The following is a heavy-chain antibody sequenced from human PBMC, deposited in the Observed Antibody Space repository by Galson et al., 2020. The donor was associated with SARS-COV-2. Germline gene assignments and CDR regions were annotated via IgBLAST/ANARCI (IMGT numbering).Heavy chain of an antibody. D-gene: IGHD1-26*01. V-gene: IGHV4-59*02. CDR2: IYYSGST. CDR1: GGSVSGYY. Sequence: SETMSLTCTVSGGSVSGYYWSWIRQPPGKGLEWIAYIYYSGSTNYNPSLRSRVTISVDTSNSFSLQLSSVTAADTAVYYCARQGGSYSNWFGTWGQGALVTVSS. CDR3: ARQGGSYSNWFGT. J-gene: IGHJ5*02.